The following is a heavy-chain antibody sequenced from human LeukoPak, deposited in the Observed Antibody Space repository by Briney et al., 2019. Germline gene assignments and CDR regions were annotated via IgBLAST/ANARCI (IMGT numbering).Heavy chain of an antibody. J-gene: IGHJ4*02. CDR3: AKDGRIGAAGNWGLDY. Sequence: PGGSLRLSCAASGFTFSSYGMSWVRQAPGKGLEWVSAIGGSGGFTDCTDSVKGRFTISRDNSKNTLYLEMNSLRAEDTAVFYCAKDGRIGAAGNWGLDYWGQGTLVTVSS. V-gene: IGHV3-23*01. CDR1: GFTFSSYG. D-gene: IGHD6-13*01. CDR2: IGGSGGFT.